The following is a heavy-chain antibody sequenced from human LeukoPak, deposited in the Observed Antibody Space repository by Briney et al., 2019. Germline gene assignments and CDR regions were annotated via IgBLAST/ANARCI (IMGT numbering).Heavy chain of an antibody. Sequence: SETLSLTCTVSGGSISSYYWSWIRQPPGKGLEWIGYIYYSGSTNYNPSLKSRVTISVDTSKNQFSLKLSSVTAADTAVYYCASSEVGSSSWYYFDYWGQGTLVTVSS. CDR2: IYYSGST. D-gene: IGHD6-13*01. CDR3: ASSEVGSSSWYYFDY. CDR1: GGSISSYY. J-gene: IGHJ4*02. V-gene: IGHV4-59*08.